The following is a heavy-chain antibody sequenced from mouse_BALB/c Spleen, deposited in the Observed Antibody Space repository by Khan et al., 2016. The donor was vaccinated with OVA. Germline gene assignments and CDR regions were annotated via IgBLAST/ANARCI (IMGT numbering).Heavy chain of an antibody. V-gene: IGHV9-3-1*01. J-gene: IGHJ4*01. Sequence: QVQLKQSGPELKKPGETVKISCKASGYTFTNYGMNWVKQSPGKALKWMGWINTYTGEPTYADDFKGRFAFSLETSASTAYLQINNLKNEDTATYFCARPPYFSYTLDHWGQGTSIPVSS. CDR1: GYTFTNYG. CDR3: ARPPYFSYTLDH. D-gene: IGHD2-10*01. CDR2: INTYTGEP.